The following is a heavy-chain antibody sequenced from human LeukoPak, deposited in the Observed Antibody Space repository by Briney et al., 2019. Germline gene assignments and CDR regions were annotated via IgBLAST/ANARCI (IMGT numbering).Heavy chain of an antibody. Sequence: GASVKVSCKASGYTFTDYYIHWVRQAPGQGLEWMGWINPNSDYTFYAQKFQGRVTLTRDTSISTVYMELTTLTSGDTALYYCAVAPGDYWGQGTLVSVSA. D-gene: IGHD2-21*01. J-gene: IGHJ4*02. CDR3: AVAPGDY. CDR1: GYTFTDYY. CDR2: INPNSDYT. V-gene: IGHV1-2*02.